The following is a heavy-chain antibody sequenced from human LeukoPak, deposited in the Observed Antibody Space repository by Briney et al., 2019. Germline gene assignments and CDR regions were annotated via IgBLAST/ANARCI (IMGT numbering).Heavy chain of an antibody. Sequence: SETLSLTCAVYGGSFSGYYWSWIRRPPGKGLEWIGEINHSGSTNYNPSLKSRVTISVDTSKNQFSLKLSSVTAADTAVYYCARGTQLYYFDYWGQGTLVTVSS. CDR3: ARGTQLYYFDY. V-gene: IGHV4-34*01. D-gene: IGHD1-1*01. CDR1: GGSFSGYY. CDR2: INHSGST. J-gene: IGHJ4*02.